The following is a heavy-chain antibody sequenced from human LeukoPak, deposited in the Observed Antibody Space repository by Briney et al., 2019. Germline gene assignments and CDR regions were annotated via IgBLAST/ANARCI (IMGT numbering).Heavy chain of an antibody. CDR3: ARHGSVYDILTGYTANDAFDI. Sequence: SETLSLTCTVSGYSISSGYYWGWIRQPPGKGLEWIGSIYHSGSTYYNPSLKSRVTISVDTSKNQFSLKLSSVTAADTAVYYCARHGSVYDILTGYTANDAFDIWGQGTMVTVSS. CDR2: IYHSGST. D-gene: IGHD3-9*01. J-gene: IGHJ3*02. CDR1: GYSISSGYY. V-gene: IGHV4-38-2*02.